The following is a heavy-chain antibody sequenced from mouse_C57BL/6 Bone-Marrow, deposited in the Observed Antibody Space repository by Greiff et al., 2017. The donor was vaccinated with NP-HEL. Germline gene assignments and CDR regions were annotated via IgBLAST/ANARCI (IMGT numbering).Heavy chain of an antibody. J-gene: IGHJ2*01. CDR3: ARHDH. CDR1: GFTFSSYG. V-gene: IGHV5-6*01. Sequence: EVKLVESGGDLVKPGGSLKLSCAASGFTFSSYGMSWVRQTPDKRLEWVATISSGGSYTYYPDSVKGRFTISRDNAKNTLYLQMSSLKSEDTAMYYCARHDHWGQGTTLTVSS. CDR2: ISSGGSYT.